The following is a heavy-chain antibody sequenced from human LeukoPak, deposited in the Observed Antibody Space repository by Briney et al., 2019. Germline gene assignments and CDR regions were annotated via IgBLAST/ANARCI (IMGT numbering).Heavy chain of an antibody. D-gene: IGHD1-26*01. V-gene: IGHV4-39*07. J-gene: IGHJ4*02. CDR3: ARAVGATYFDY. Sequence: SETLSLTCTVSGGSISSSSYYWGWIRQPPGKGLEWIGSIYYSGSTYYNPSLKSRVTISVDTSKNQFSLKLSSVTAADTAVYYCARAVGATYFDYWGQGTLVTVSS. CDR2: IYYSGST. CDR1: GGSISSSSYY.